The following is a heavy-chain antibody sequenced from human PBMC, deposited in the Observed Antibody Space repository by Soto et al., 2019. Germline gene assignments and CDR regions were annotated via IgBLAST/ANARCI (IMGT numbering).Heavy chain of an antibody. Sequence: GESLKISCKGSGYSFTKYWIAWVRQMPGKGLEWMGIVYPGDSDTRYSPSFQGQITISADKSINTAYLQWSSLKASDTATYYCARRGDSSGYMDYWGQGIPVTVSS. J-gene: IGHJ4*02. CDR3: ARRGDSSGYMDY. CDR2: VYPGDSDT. V-gene: IGHV5-51*01. D-gene: IGHD3-22*01. CDR1: GYSFTKYW.